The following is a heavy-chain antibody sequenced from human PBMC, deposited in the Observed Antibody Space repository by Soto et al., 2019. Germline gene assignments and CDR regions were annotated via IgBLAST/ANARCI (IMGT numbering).Heavy chain of an antibody. D-gene: IGHD5-18*01. J-gene: IGHJ4*02. Sequence: QVQLVQSGAEVKKPGSSVKVSCKASGGTFSSYAISWVRQAPGQGLEWMGGIIPFFGTANYAQKFQGRVTITADESTSTASMELSSLRSEDTAVYYCARYRYGYSYFDYWGQGTLVTVSS. CDR2: IIPFFGTA. V-gene: IGHV1-69*12. CDR1: GGTFSSYA. CDR3: ARYRYGYSYFDY.